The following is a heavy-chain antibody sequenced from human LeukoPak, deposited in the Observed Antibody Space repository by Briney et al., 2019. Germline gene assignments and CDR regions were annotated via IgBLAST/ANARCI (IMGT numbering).Heavy chain of an antibody. CDR1: GGSISSSSYY. CDR3: ARGPSPYYYGMDV. V-gene: IGHV4-39*01. Sequence: SETLSLTCTVSGGSISSSSYYWGWIRQPPGKGLEWIGSIYYSGSTYYNPSLKSRVTISVDTSKNQFSLKLSSVTAADTAVYYCARGPSPYYYGMDVWGQGTTVTVSS. J-gene: IGHJ6*02. CDR2: IYYSGST.